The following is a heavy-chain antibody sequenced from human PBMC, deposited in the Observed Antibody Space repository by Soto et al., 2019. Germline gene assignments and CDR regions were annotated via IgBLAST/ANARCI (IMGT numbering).Heavy chain of an antibody. CDR3: SSRVTDAPT. Sequence: QVQLRESGPGLVKPSGTLSLTCAVSGASISSGWWTWVRQPPGKGLEWIGETLYSGRTNYNSSLNSRVTISIDKSKKQFSLNLSSVTAADTAVYYCSSRVTDAPTWGQGTLVTVSS. CDR2: TLYSGRT. J-gene: IGHJ5*02. CDR1: GASISSGW. V-gene: IGHV4-4*02. D-gene: IGHD3-10*01.